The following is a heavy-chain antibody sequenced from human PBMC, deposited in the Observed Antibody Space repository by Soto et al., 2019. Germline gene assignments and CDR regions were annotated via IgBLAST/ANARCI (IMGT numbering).Heavy chain of an antibody. CDR1: GFTFSSDA. J-gene: IGHJ6*02. D-gene: IGHD2-15*01. CDR2: ISGNCART. CDR3: SKDAYCSGGSCYGMDV. V-gene: IGHV3-23*01. Sequence: PGGSLRLSCAASGFTFSSDAMSWARQAPGKGQECVSIISGNCARTYFVDSVRGRFTISRDNSKNTLYLQMNSLRVEDTAVYYCSKDAYCSGGSCYGMDVWGQGTTVTVSS.